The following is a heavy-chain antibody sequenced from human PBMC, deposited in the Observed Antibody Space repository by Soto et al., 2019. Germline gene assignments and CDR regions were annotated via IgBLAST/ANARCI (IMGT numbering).Heavy chain of an antibody. D-gene: IGHD3-3*01. CDR1: GFTFDDYA. V-gene: IGHV3-9*01. CDR2: ISWNSGSI. CDR3: AKDIAYYDFWSGFDY. J-gene: IGHJ4*02. Sequence: GGSLRLSCAASGFTFDDYAMHWVRQAPGKGLEWVSGISWNSGSIGYADSVKGRFTISRDNAKNSLYLQMNSLRAEDTALYYCAKDIAYYDFWSGFDYWGQGTLVTVSS.